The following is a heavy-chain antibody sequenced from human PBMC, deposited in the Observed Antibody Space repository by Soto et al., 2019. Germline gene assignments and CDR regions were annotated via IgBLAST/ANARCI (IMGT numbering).Heavy chain of an antibody. D-gene: IGHD2-15*01. V-gene: IGHV3-74*01. CDR2: INGDGSGT. CDR1: GFDFSNSW. J-gene: IGHJ6*02. CDR3: AKDTAYAMDV. Sequence: EVQLVESGGGLVQPGGSLRLSCAASGFDFSNSWIHWVRQGPGKGLVWVSHINGDGSGTTYADSVKGRFTISRDNAKNTVYLQMNSLRAEDTAVYYCAKDTAYAMDVWGQGTTVTVSS.